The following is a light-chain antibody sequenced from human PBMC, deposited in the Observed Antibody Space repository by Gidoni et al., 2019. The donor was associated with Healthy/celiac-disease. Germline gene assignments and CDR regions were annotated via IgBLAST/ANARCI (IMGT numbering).Light chain of an antibody. CDR3: QQSYSTPWT. J-gene: IGKJ1*01. V-gene: IGKV1-39*01. Sequence: DIQMTQHPSSLSASVGDRVNITCRASQSISSYLNWYQQKPGKAPKLLIYAASSLQSGVPSRFSGSGSGTDFTLTISSLQPEDFATYYCQQSYSTPWTFGQGTRVEIK. CDR2: AAS. CDR1: QSISSY.